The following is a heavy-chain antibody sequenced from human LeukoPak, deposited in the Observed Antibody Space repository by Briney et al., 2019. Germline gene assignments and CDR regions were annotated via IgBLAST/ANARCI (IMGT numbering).Heavy chain of an antibody. J-gene: IGHJ4*02. CDR1: GGSISSGGYS. V-gene: IGHV4-30-2*01. Sequence: SETLSLTCAVSGGSISSGGYSWSWIRQPPGKGLEWIGYTYHSGSTYYNPSLKSRVTISVDRSKNQFSLKLSSVTAADTAVYYCARDRSRGWYYFDYWGQGTLVTVSS. CDR2: TYHSGST. CDR3: ARDRSRGWYYFDY. D-gene: IGHD6-19*01.